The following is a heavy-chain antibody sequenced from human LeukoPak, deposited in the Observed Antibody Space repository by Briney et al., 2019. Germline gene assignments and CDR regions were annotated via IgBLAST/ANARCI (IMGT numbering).Heavy chain of an antibody. CDR1: GYTFTSYD. V-gene: IGHV1-8*03. J-gene: IGHJ1*01. Sequence: ASVKVSCKASGYTFTSYDINWVRQATGQGLEWMGWMNPNSGNTGYAQKFQGRVTITRNTSISTAYMELSSPRSEDTAVYYCARGGPRVGYFQHWGQGTLVTVSS. CDR3: ARGGPRVGYFQH. CDR2: MNPNSGNT.